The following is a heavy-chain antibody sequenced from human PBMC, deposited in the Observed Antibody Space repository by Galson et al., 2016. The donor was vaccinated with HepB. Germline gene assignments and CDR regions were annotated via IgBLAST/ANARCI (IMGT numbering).Heavy chain of an antibody. J-gene: IGHJ6*02. V-gene: IGHV2-5*02. CDR2: IYWDDDK. CDR1: GFSLSTSGVG. Sequence: PALVKPTQTLTLTCTFSGFSLSTSGVGVGWIRQSPGKALEWLALIYWDDDKRYSPSLKSRLTITKDTSKNQVVLIMTNMDPVDTATYYCAHSRVGATGDYYGMDVWGQGTTGTVSS. D-gene: IGHD1-26*01. CDR3: AHSRVGATGDYYGMDV.